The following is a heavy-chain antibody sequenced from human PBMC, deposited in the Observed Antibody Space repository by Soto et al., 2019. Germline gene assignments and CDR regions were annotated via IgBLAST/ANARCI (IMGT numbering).Heavy chain of an antibody. J-gene: IGHJ5*02. D-gene: IGHD3-3*01. CDR2: MNPNSGNT. Sequence: GASVKVSCKASGYTFTSYDINWVRQATGQGLEWMGWMNPNSGNTGYAQKFQGRVTMTRNTSISTAYMELSSLRSEDTAVYYCARADYDFWSGSYNWFDPWGQGTLVTSPQ. V-gene: IGHV1-8*01. CDR1: GYTFTSYD. CDR3: ARADYDFWSGSYNWFDP.